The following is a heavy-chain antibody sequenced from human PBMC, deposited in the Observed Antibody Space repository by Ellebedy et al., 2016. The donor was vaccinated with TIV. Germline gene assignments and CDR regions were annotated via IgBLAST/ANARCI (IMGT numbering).Heavy chain of an antibody. CDR1: GYTFTSYY. D-gene: IGHD3-10*01. CDR2: INPSGGST. V-gene: IGHV1-46*01. J-gene: IGHJ4*02. CDR3: ARAGSYYYGSGSYSIDY. Sequence: AASVKVSCKASGYTFTSYYMHWVRQAPGQGLEWMGIINPSGGSTSYAQKFQGRVTMTRDTSTSTVYMELSSLRSEDTAVYYCARAGSYYYGSGSYSIDYWGQGTLVTVSS.